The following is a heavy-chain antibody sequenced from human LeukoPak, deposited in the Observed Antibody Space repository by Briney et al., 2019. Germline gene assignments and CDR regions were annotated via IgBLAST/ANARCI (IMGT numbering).Heavy chain of an antibody. CDR2: ISTTSTYI. CDR3: ARGLTYNSWYYFDS. J-gene: IGHJ4*02. CDR1: GFAFSSYN. D-gene: IGHD6-13*01. Sequence: KPGGSLRLSCAASGFAFSSYNMKWVRQAPGKGLEWVSFISTTSTYIYYADSVKGRFTVSRDNSKNTLSLHMNSLRAEDTAVYYCARGLTYNSWYYFDSWGQGTLVTVSS. V-gene: IGHV3-21*01.